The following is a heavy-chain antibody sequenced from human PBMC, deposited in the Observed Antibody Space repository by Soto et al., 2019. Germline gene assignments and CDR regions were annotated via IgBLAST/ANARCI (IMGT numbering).Heavy chain of an antibody. CDR2: INHSGST. V-gene: IGHV4-34*01. D-gene: IGHD3-10*01. Sequence: SETLSLTCAVYGGSFSGYYWSWIRQPPGKGLEWIGEINHSGSTNYNPSLKSRVTISVDTSKNQFSLKLSSVTAADTAVYYCARGYTIRAVIRRFDYWGQGTLVTVSS. CDR1: GGSFSGYY. CDR3: ARGYTIRAVIRRFDY. J-gene: IGHJ4*02.